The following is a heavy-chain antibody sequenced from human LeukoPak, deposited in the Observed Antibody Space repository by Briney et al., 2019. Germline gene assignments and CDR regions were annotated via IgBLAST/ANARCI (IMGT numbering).Heavy chain of an antibody. CDR1: GYRFTTYS. V-gene: IGHV1-18*01. CDR2: ISAYNNNT. CDR3: VRALHHNNGWFLIGDFDY. J-gene: IGHJ4*02. D-gene: IGHD6-19*01. Sequence: ASVKVSCKTSGYRFTTYSVSWVRQAPGQGLEWMGWISAYNNNTDFAQKFQDRVTLTTDTSTSTAYMGLRSLRSDDSAVYYCVRALHHNNGWFLIGDFDYWGQGTLVTVSS.